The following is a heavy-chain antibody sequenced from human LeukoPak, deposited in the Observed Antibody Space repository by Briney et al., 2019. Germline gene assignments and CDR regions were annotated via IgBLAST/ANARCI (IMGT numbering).Heavy chain of an antibody. CDR1: GFTVSSKY. CDR2: ISGSGGST. D-gene: IGHD6-13*01. V-gene: IGHV3-23*01. J-gene: IGHJ4*02. CDR3: AKDIQKGDLAAAGPGTFDY. Sequence: GGSLRLSCAASGFTVSSKYMCWVRQAPGKGLEWVSAISGSGGSTYYADSVKGRFTISRDNSKNTLYLQMNSLRAEDTAVYYCAKDIQKGDLAAAGPGTFDYWGQGTLVTVSS.